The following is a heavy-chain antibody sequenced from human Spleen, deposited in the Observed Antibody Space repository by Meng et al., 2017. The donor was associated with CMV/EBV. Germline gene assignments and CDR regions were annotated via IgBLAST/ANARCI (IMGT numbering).Heavy chain of an antibody. CDR3: AREPAPGDY. CDR1: GFTFSSYW. J-gene: IGHJ4*02. CDR2: IKQDGSEK. V-gene: IGHV3-7*01. Sequence: GESLKISCAASGFTFSSYWMSWVRQAPGKGVEWVANIKQDGSEKYYVDSVKGRFTISRDNAKNSLYLHMNSLRAEDTAVYYCAREPAPGDYWGQGTLVTVSS.